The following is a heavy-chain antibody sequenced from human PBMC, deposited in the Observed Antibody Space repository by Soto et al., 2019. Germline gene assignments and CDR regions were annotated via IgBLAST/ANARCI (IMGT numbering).Heavy chain of an antibody. Sequence: GGSLTLSCAASGFTFSSYAMSWVRQAPGKGLEWVSANSGSGGSTYYADSVKGRFTISRDNSKNTLYLQMNSLRAEDTAVYYCAKVCYDSSGYYCYWGQGTLVTVSS. CDR1: GFTFSSYA. CDR3: AKVCYDSSGYYCY. CDR2: NSGSGGST. J-gene: IGHJ4*02. D-gene: IGHD3-22*01. V-gene: IGHV3-23*01.